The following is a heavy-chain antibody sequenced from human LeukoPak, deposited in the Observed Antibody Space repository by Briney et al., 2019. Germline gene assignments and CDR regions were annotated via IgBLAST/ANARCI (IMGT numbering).Heavy chain of an antibody. CDR1: GFSYGGYA. CDR3: TRDLHTWEQLFDY. D-gene: IGHD1-26*01. Sequence: SLALSCTASGFSYGGYAMSWVRQAPGTGPVRLGFIRSKAYGGTTEYAASVKGRFTNSRDDSKSIAYLQMNSLKTEDTAVYYCTRDLHTWEQLFDYWGQGTLVTVSS. V-gene: IGHV3-49*04. CDR2: IRSKAYGGTT. J-gene: IGHJ4*02.